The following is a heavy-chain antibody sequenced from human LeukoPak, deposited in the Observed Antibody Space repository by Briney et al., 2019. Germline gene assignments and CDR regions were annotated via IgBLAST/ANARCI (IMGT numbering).Heavy chain of an antibody. CDR2: MNPNSGNT. J-gene: IGHJ4*02. CDR1: GYTFTSYD. D-gene: IGHD4-17*01. CDR3: ARILTRSTVTRFGY. Sequence: ASVKVSCKASGYTFTSYDINWVRQVTGQGLEWMGWMNPNSGNTGYAQKFQGRVTMTRNTSISTAYMELSSLRSEDTAVYYCARILTRSTVTRFGYWGQGTLVTVSS. V-gene: IGHV1-8*01.